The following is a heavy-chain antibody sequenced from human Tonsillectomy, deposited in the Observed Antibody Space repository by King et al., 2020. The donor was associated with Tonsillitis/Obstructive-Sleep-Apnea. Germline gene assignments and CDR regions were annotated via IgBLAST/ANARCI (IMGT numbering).Heavy chain of an antibody. CDR2: IYYSGST. V-gene: IGHV4-59*01. CDR3: VRENYFDC. CDR1: GGSISRYY. J-gene: IGHJ4*02. Sequence: VQLQESGPGLVKPSETLSLTCTVSGGSISRYYWGWMRQPPGKGLEWIGHIYYSGSTDYNPSLKSRVTISVDTSKNQFSLRLRSVTAADTAIYSCVRENYFDCWGPGTLFTVSS.